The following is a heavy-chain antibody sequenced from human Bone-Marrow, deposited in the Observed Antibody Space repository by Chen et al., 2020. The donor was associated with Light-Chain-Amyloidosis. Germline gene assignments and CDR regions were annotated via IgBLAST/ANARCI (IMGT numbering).Heavy chain of an antibody. J-gene: IGHJ4*02. D-gene: IGHD3-22*01. CDR2: VSGSTVST. Sequence: EVQLVESGGGLVQPGGSLRLSCATSGLNFSSFGMSWVCQAPGKGLEWVSTVSGSTVSTYYAGAGKGRFSISRDNSKSTLYLQRNSLRAGDTAVYFCTRKVGYFDFWGQGSLVTVSS. CDR3: TRKVGYFDF. CDR1: GLNFSSFG. V-gene: IGHV3-23*04.